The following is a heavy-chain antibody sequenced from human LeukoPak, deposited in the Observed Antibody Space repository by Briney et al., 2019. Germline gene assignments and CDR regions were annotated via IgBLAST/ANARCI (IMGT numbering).Heavy chain of an antibody. D-gene: IGHD1-26*01. V-gene: IGHV3-30-3*01. J-gene: IGHJ4*02. CDR3: VVGAIYFDY. CDR2: ISYDGSNK. CDR1: GFTFSDYY. Sequence: AGGSLRLSCAASGFTFSDYYMSWIRQAPGKGLEWVAVISYDGSNKYYADSVKGRFTISRDNSKNTLYLQMNSLRAEDTAVYYCVVGAIYFDYWGQGTLVTVSS.